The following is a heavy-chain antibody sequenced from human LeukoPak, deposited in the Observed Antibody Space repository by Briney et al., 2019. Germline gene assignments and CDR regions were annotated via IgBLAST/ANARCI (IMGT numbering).Heavy chain of an antibody. CDR2: ISYDGSNQ. Sequence: PGGSLRLSCAASGFTFSSYAMPWVRQAPGKGLEWVAVISYDGSNQFYADSVKGRFTISRDNSKNTLYLQMNSLRTEDTAVYYCARDNRDNAFDMWGRGTMVTVSS. J-gene: IGHJ3*02. CDR1: GFTFSSYA. D-gene: IGHD2-15*01. CDR3: ARDNRDNAFDM. V-gene: IGHV3-30-3*01.